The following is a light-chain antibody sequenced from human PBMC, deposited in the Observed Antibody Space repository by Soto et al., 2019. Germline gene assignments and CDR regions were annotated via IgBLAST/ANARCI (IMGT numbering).Light chain of an antibody. CDR3: ARLNSFQVN. J-gene: IGKJ5*01. V-gene: IGKV1-9*01. CDR1: QGISSD. Sequence: IQLTQSPSSLSASVGDRGTITCRASQGISSDLAWYQQKPGKAPKLLIYSASTFQNGVQSRFSGSGSGTDFTLTISGLQPEDFQTYFCARLNSFQVNFGLETRLAI. CDR2: SAS.